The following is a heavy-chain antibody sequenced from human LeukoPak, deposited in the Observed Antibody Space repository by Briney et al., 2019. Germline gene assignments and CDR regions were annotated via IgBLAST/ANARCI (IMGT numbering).Heavy chain of an antibody. CDR1: GFAFSSYW. CDR3: ARDLRTGYDYFWWFDP. Sequence: GGSLRLSCAASGFAFSSYWMSWVRQAPGKGLEWVANIKQDGSEKYYVGSVKGRFTISRDNAKNSLYLQMNSLRAEDTAVYYCARDLRTGYDYFWWFDPWGQGTLVTVSS. J-gene: IGHJ5*02. V-gene: IGHV3-7*03. D-gene: IGHD5-12*01. CDR2: IKQDGSEK.